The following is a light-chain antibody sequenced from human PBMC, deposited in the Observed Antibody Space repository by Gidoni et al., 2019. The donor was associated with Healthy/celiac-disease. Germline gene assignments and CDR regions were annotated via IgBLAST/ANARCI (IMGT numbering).Light chain of an antibody. Sequence: QSAPTQPASVSGSPGQSITISCTRTSSDVGGYNYVSWYQQHPGKAPKLMIYEVSNRPTGVSNRFSGSKSGNTASLTISGLQAEDEADYYCSSYTSSSTHYVFGTGTKVTVL. V-gene: IGLV2-14*01. J-gene: IGLJ1*01. CDR2: EVS. CDR3: SSYTSSSTHYV. CDR1: SSDVGGYNY.